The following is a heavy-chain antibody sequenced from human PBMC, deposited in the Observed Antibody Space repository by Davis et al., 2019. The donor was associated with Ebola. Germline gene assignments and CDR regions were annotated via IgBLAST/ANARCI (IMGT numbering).Heavy chain of an antibody. J-gene: IGHJ6*02. CDR3: ARSRPKSIAVAGNRRYYYYGMDV. CDR2: INPGRGGT. CDR1: GYIFTRYM. V-gene: IGHV1-46*01. Sequence: AASVQVSCKASGYIFTRYMMHWVRQAPGQGLEWMGIINPGRGGTNYAQKFQGRVTITADESTSTAYMELSSLRSEDTAVYYCARSRPKSIAVAGNRRYYYYGMDVWGQGTPVTVSS. D-gene: IGHD6-19*01.